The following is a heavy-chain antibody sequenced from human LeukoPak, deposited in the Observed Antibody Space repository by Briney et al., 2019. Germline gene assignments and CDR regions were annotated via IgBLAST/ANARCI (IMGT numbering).Heavy chain of an antibody. D-gene: IGHD6-13*01. CDR1: GDSISSGDYY. CDR2: ISSSGST. CDR3: ARGTIAAAGNRVGNWFDP. V-gene: IGHV4-61*02. Sequence: SETLSLTCTVSGDSISSGDYYWSWIRQPAGKGLEWIGRISSSGSTNYNPSLKSRVTISVDTSKNQFSLKLSSVTAADTAVYYCARGTIAAAGNRVGNWFDPWGQGTLVTVSS. J-gene: IGHJ5*02.